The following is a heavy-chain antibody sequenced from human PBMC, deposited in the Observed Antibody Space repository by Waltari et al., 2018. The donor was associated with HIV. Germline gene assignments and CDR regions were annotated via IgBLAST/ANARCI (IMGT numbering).Heavy chain of an antibody. CDR3: ARHKGGPYWSRAVCSVGFNY. D-gene: IGHD2-2*01. J-gene: IGHJ4*02. CDR2: IYYSGSR. CDR1: GGYITNTAYY. Sequence: QLQLQGSGPGLVKPSETLSLTCTVSGGYITNTAYYWSWIRTPPGKGLARIGSIYYSGSRDYNPLLRSRVTSFVDTATGQFALSLRCVTAADTAVYYCARHKGGPYWSRAVCSVGFNYWSQGALVTVSS. V-gene: IGHV4-39*01.